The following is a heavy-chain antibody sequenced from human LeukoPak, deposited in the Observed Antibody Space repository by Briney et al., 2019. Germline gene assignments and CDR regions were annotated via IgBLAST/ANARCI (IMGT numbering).Heavy chain of an antibody. CDR1: GYSISTSYY. CDR2: IYHSGNT. J-gene: IGHJ5*02. CDR3: ARDLIVVVPAANPNNWFDP. Sequence: SETLSLTCTVSGYSISTSYYWGWIRQPPGKGLEWIGSIYHSGNTYYNPSLKSRVTMSVDTSKNQFSLKLSSVTAADTAVYYCARDLIVVVPAANPNNWFDPWGQGTLVTVSS. V-gene: IGHV4-38-2*02. D-gene: IGHD2-2*01.